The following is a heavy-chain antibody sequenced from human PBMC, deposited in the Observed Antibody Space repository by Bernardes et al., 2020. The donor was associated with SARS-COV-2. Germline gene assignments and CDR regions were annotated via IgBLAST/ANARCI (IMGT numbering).Heavy chain of an antibody. J-gene: IGHJ5*02. CDR1: GGSINHYY. D-gene: IGHD3-3*01. CDR3: AREGGTSTYYDFWSRGNWFDP. Sequence: SETLSLICIVFGGSINHYYWSWIRQPPGKVLEWIGYILSSETTSTNSNPSLKSRVTISLDTSNNQFSLKLTSVTAADTAVYYCAREGGTSTYYDFWSRGNWFDPWGQGTLVTVSS. V-gene: IGHV4-59*01. CDR2: ILSSETTST.